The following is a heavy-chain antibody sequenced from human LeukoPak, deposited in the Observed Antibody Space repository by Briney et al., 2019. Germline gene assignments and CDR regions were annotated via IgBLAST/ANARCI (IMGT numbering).Heavy chain of an antibody. CDR1: GYTFTGYY. J-gene: IGHJ6*02. V-gene: IGHV1-2*02. CDR3: ARHYDSTAVAPQMDV. D-gene: IGHD3-16*01. CDR2: INPNSGGT. Sequence: GASVKVSCKASGYTFTGYYMHWVRQAPGQGLEWMGWINPNSGGTNYAQKFQGRVTMTTDTSTNTASMELKSLRSDDTAVYYCARHYDSTAVAPQMDVWGQGTTVTVSS.